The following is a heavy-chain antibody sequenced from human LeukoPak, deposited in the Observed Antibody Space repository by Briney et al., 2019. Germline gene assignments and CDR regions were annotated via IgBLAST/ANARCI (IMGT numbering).Heavy chain of an antibody. D-gene: IGHD2-21*02. J-gene: IGHJ4*02. CDR1: GFTFSNYW. CDR2: INPDGREQ. Sequence: GGSLRLSCAASGFTFSNYWIKWVRQAPGKGPEWVAQINPDGREQYHADSVKGRFSISRDNAKNSLYLQMNSLRAEDTAVYFCARDAVRGGDCDFWGQGTLVTVSS. V-gene: IGHV3-7*01. CDR3: ARDAVRGGDCDF.